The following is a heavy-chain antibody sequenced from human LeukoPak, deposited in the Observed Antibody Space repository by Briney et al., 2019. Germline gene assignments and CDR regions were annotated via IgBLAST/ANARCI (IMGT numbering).Heavy chain of an antibody. CDR1: GFTFSSYA. CDR3: AKGLSAAGDYYFDY. CDR2: MSFDVNNK. Sequence: PGGSLRLSCVTSGFTFSSYAFHWVRQAPGKGLEWVATMSFDVNNKYYADSVRGRFTISRDNSKNTVYLQMKSLRVEATAVYYCAKGLSAAGDYYFDYWGQGALVTVSS. J-gene: IGHJ4*02. V-gene: IGHV3-30*04. D-gene: IGHD2-21*01.